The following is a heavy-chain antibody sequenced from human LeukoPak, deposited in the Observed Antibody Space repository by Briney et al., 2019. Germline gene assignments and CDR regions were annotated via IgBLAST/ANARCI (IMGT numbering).Heavy chain of an antibody. V-gene: IGHV7-4-1*02. CDR1: GYTFTSYD. J-gene: IGHJ5*02. D-gene: IGHD3-10*01. CDR3: ARTYYYGSGSYKIDA. CDR2: INTDTRNP. Sequence: ASVKVSCKASGYTFTSYDINWVRQATGQGLEWMGWINTDTRNPTYAQGFTGRFVFSLDTSVSTAYLQISSLKAEDTAVYFCARTYYYGSGSYKIDAWGQGTLVTVSS.